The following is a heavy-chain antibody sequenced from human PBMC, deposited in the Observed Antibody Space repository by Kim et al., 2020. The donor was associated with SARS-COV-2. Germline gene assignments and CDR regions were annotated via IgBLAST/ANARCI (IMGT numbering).Heavy chain of an antibody. V-gene: IGHV4-34*01. CDR3: ARVKGGVPCDY. Sequence: SETLSLTCAVSGGSFSGYYWSWIRQPPGKGLEWIGEINHSGSTNYNPSLKSRVTISVDTSKNQFSLKLRSVTAADTAVYYCARVKGGVPCDYWGQGTLVTVSS. CDR1: GGSFSGYY. D-gene: IGHD3-10*01. CDR2: INHSGST. J-gene: IGHJ4*02.